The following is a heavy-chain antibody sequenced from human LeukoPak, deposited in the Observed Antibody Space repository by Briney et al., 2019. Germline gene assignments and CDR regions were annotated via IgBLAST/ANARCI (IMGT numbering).Heavy chain of an antibody. CDR3: ATAPILRGEAGEQYKYGMDV. Sequence: PSETLSLTCAVSVGSISSGNWWSWVRQSPGKGLEWIGEVYHNGTPNYNPSLKSRVTISADTFKNHFSLKLTSVTAADTAVYYCATAPILRGEAGEQYKYGMDVWGQGTTVIASS. CDR2: VYHNGTP. J-gene: IGHJ6*02. CDR1: VGSISSGNW. V-gene: IGHV4-4*02. D-gene: IGHD2-2*02.